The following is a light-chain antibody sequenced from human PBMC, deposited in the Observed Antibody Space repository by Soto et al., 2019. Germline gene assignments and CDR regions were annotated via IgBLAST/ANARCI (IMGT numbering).Light chain of an antibody. Sequence: EIVMTQSPATLSVSPGERATLSCRASQSVSSNLAWYQQKPGQAPRLLIYGASKRATGTPDRFSGSGSGTDFTLTITRLEPEDFAVYYCQQYVSSVTFGQGTKVEIK. CDR3: QQYVSSVT. CDR2: GAS. V-gene: IGKV3-20*01. CDR1: QSVSSN. J-gene: IGKJ1*01.